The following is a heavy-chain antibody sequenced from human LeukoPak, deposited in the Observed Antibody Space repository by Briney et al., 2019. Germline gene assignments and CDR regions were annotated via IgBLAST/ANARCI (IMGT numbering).Heavy chain of an antibody. D-gene: IGHD2-15*01. V-gene: IGHV3-48*03. CDR2: ISSSGSTI. CDR3: ARKGYFGDQPLDY. Sequence: GGSLRLSCAASGFTFSSYEMNWVRQAPGKGLEWVSYISSSGSTIYYADSVKGRFTISRDNAKKSLYLQMNSLRAEDTAVYYCARKGYFGDQPLDYWGQGTLVTVSS. CDR1: GFTFSSYE. J-gene: IGHJ4*02.